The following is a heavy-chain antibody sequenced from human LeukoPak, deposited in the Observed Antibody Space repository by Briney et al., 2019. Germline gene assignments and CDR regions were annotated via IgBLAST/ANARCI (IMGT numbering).Heavy chain of an antibody. V-gene: IGHV3-30*07. CDR2: ISYDGSNK. Sequence: GVTLRLSYAAPGFTYSRYAMHWVRRAPGKGLVGVAVISYDGSNKYYADSVKGRFTISRDNSKNTLYLQMNSLRAEDTAVYYCATYKDTAMAFDYWGQGTLVTVSS. CDR1: GFTYSRYA. CDR3: ATYKDTAMAFDY. D-gene: IGHD5-18*01. J-gene: IGHJ4*02.